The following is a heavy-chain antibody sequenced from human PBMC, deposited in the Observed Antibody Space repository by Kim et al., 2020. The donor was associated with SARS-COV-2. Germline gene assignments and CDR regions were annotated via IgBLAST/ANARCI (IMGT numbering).Heavy chain of an antibody. Sequence: SETLSLTCAGYGGSFSGYYWSWIRQPPGKGLEWIGEINHSGSTNYNPSLKSRVTISVDTSKNQFSLKLSSVTAADTAVYYCARASSGWYPARSRYLLYWGQATLVTVSS. CDR3: ARASSGWYPARSRYLLY. J-gene: IGHJ4*02. CDR1: GGSFSGYY. D-gene: IGHD6-19*01. CDR2: INHSGST. V-gene: IGHV4-34*01.